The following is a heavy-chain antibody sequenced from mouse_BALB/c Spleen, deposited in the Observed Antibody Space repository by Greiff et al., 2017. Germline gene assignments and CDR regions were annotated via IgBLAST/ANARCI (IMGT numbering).Heavy chain of an antibody. CDR2: IDPANGNT. D-gene: IGHD4-1*01. CDR1: GFNIKDTY. Sequence: EVKLMVSGAELVKPGASVKLSCTASGFNIKDTYMHWVKQRPEQGLEWIGRIDPANGNTKYDPKFQGKATITADTSSNTAYLQLSSLTSEDTAVYYCARSRANWPGAMDYWGQGTSVTVSS. J-gene: IGHJ4*01. CDR3: ARSRANWPGAMDY. V-gene: IGHV14-3*02.